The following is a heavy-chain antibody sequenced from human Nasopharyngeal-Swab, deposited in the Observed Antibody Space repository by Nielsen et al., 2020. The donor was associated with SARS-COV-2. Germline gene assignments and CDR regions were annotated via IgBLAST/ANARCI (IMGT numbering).Heavy chain of an antibody. CDR3: ARDRRGRYYDSSGYYFPFDY. CDR1: GYTFTGYY. V-gene: IGHV1-18*04. CDR2: INPNSGNT. D-gene: IGHD3-22*01. J-gene: IGHJ4*02. Sequence: ASVKVSCKASGYTFTGYYMHWVRQAPGQGLEWMGWINPNSGNTNYAQKLQGRVTMTTDTSTSTAYMELRSLRSDDTAVYYCARDRRGRYYDSSGYYFPFDYWGQGTLVTVSS.